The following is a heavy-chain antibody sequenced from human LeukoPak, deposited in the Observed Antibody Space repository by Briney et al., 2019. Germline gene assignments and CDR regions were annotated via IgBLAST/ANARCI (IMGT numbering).Heavy chain of an antibody. J-gene: IGHJ4*02. V-gene: IGHV1-2*02. D-gene: IGHD6-19*01. CDR3: ARPTTVSSGPDY. Sequence: ASVKVSCKASGYTFTGYYMHWVRQAPGQGLEWMGWINPNSGGTNYAQKFQGRVTMTRDTSISTAYMELSRLRSDDTAVYYCARPTTVSSGPDYWGQGTLVTVSS. CDR2: INPNSGGT. CDR1: GYTFTGYY.